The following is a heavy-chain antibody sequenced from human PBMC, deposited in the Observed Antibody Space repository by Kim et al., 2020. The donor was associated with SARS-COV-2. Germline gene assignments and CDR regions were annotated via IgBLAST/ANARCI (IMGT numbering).Heavy chain of an antibody. V-gene: IGHV3-7*03. J-gene: IGHJ4*02. Sequence: GGSLRLSCGASEFTFSSFWMSWVRQAPGKGLEWVATVKRDGGGKFYADSVKGRFTISRDNAKNTLYLQMNSLRAEDTAVYYCAREDYDSSGYYGDGVGYWGQGTLVTVSS. CDR3: AREDYDSSGYYGDGVGY. CDR2: VKRDGGGK. CDR1: EFTFSSFW. D-gene: IGHD3-22*01.